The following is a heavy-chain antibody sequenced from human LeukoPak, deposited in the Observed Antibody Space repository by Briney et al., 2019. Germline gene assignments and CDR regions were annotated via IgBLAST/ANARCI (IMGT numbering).Heavy chain of an antibody. CDR1: GGTFSDYA. CDR2: IIPIFGKP. J-gene: IGHJ6*03. CDR3: ARVDSYYYYYMDV. Sequence: SVKVSCKASGGTFSDYAISWVRQAPGQGLEWMGGIIPIFGKPSYAQKFQGRVTITTDEYTSTAYMELSSLRSEDTAVYYCARVDSYYYYYMDVWGKGTSVTVSS. V-gene: IGHV1-69*05.